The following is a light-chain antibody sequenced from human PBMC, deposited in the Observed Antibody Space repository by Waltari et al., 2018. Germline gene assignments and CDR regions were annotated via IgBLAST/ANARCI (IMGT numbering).Light chain of an antibody. J-gene: IGLJ1*01. V-gene: IGLV2-14*01. CDR3: SSYTTSSAPGV. CDR1: DSDVGAYAF. Sequence: QSALTQPASVSGSPGQSITISCPGTDSDVGAYAFVSWYQQPPGKAPHLIIYEVSNRPSGISNRFSASKSGNTASLTISGLQAEDEADYYCSSYTTSSAPGVFGTGTRVTVL. CDR2: EVS.